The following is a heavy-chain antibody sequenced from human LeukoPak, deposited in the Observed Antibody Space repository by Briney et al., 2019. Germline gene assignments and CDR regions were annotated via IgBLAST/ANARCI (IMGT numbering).Heavy chain of an antibody. J-gene: IGHJ4*02. CDR2: ISAYNGNT. V-gene: IGHV1-18*01. CDR1: GYTFTSYG. CDR3: ARGSPPRVYYDRSGYYSYYFDY. D-gene: IGHD3-22*01. Sequence: ASVKVSCKASGYTFTSYGISWVRQAPGQGLEWMGWISAYNGNTDYAQKLQGRVTMTTDTSTSTAYMELRSLRSDDTAVYYCARGSPPRVYYDRSGYYSYYFDYWGQGTLVTVSS.